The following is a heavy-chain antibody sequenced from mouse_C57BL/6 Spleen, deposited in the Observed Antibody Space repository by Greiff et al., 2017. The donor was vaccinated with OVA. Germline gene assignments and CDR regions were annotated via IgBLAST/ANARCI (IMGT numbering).Heavy chain of an antibody. D-gene: IGHD1-1*01. CDR3: ARDTTVVAPGYFDV. J-gene: IGHJ1*03. CDR2: LSSGSSTI. CDR1: GFTFSDYG. V-gene: IGHV5-17*01. Sequence: EVMLVESGGGLVKPGGSLKLSCAASGFTFSDYGMHWVRQAPEKGLEWVAYLSSGSSTIYYADTVKGRFTISRDNAKNTLCLQMTSLRSEDTAMYYCARDTTVVAPGYFDVWGTGTTVTVSS.